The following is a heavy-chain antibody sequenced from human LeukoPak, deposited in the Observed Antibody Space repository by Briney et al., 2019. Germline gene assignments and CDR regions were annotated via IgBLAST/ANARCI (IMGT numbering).Heavy chain of an antibody. CDR1: GFTVSSNY. CDR2: IYSGGST. Sequence: GGSLRLSCAASGFTVSSNYISWVRQAPGKGLEWVSVIYSGGSTYYADSVKGRFTISRDNSKNTLYLQMNSLRAEDTAVYYCARESYNWKRFMGFDYWGRGTLVTVSS. J-gene: IGHJ4*02. CDR3: ARESYNWKRFMGFDY. V-gene: IGHV3-53*01. D-gene: IGHD1-20*01.